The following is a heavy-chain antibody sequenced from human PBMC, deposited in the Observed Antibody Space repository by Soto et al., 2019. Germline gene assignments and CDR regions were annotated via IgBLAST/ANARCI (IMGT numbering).Heavy chain of an antibody. Sequence: SETLSLTCTVSGGSVSSGSYYWSWIRQPPGKGLEWIGYIYYSGSTNYNPSLKSRVTISVDTSKNQFSLKLSSVTAADTAVYYCARDRFIAYYYGSGSYYYYYGMDVWGQGTTVTVSS. J-gene: IGHJ6*02. CDR1: GGSVSSGSYY. D-gene: IGHD3-10*01. CDR2: IYYSGST. CDR3: ARDRFIAYYYGSGSYYYYYGMDV. V-gene: IGHV4-61*01.